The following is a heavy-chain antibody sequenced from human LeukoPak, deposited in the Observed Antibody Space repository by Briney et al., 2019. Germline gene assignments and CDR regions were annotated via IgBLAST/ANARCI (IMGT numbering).Heavy chain of an antibody. Sequence: GGSLRLSCAASGFTVSSNYMSWVRQAPGKGLEWVSVIYSGGSTYYADSVKGRFTISRDNSKNTLYLQMNSLRAEDTAVYYCAKDYYDFWSGTYYYYYYLDVWGKGATVTVSS. CDR2: IYSGGST. V-gene: IGHV3-53*05. CDR1: GFTVSSNY. J-gene: IGHJ6*03. CDR3: AKDYYDFWSGTYYYYYYLDV. D-gene: IGHD3-3*01.